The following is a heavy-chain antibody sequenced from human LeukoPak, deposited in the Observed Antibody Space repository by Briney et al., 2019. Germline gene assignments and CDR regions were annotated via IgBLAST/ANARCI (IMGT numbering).Heavy chain of an antibody. D-gene: IGHD3-22*01. CDR3: ARRLLETYYYDSSGYTDALDI. V-gene: IGHV4-31*03. CDR2: IYYSGST. CDR1: GGSISSGGYY. J-gene: IGHJ3*02. Sequence: SETLSLTCTVSGGSISSGGYYWSWIRQHPGKGLEWIGYIYYSGSTYYNPSLKSRVTISVDTSKNQFSLKLSSVTAADTAVYYCARRLLETYYYDSSGYTDALDIWGQGTMVTVSS.